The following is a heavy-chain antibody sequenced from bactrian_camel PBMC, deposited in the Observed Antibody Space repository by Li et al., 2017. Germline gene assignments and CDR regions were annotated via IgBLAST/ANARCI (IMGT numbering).Heavy chain of an antibody. Sequence: QVQLVESGGGSVQTGESLRLSCARSKYPTSTNSMAWFRQSPGNEREGVAALCTGSGRTAYADSVKGRFTISRDMSKNTIDLQMSSLKPEDTAMYYCAAGSGVILPLDSKEYGLWGQ. J-gene: IGHJ2*01. D-gene: IGHD2*01. V-gene: IGHV3S54*01. CDR3: AAGSGVILPLDSKEYGL. CDR1: KYPTSTNS. CDR2: LCTGSGRT.